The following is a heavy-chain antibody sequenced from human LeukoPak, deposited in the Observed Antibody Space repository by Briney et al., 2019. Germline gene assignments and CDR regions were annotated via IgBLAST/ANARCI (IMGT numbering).Heavy chain of an antibody. CDR3: AKDVYGDYGGLDY. V-gene: IGHV3-23*01. J-gene: IGHJ4*02. CDR1: GFTLSRLW. Sequence: GGSLRLSCAASGFTLSRLWMSWVRQAPGKGLEWFSSIRDSDSTTYYADSVKGRLVISRDNSKNTLYLQMNSLRAEDTAVYYCAKDVYGDYGGLDYWGQGTLVTVSS. CDR2: IRDSDSTT. D-gene: IGHD4-17*01.